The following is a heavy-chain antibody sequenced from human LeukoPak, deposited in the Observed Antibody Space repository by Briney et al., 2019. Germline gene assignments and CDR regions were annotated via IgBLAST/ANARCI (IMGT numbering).Heavy chain of an antibody. CDR1: GGSISSGDYY. V-gene: IGHV4-39*07. Sequence: PSQTLSLTCTVSGGSISSGDYYWGWLRQPPGKGLQWIGSSYHSGTTYYNPSLESRVTISVDTSKNQFSLKVSSLTAADTAVYYCAREPTSGSSFHTPNWFDPWGQGTLVTVSS. CDR3: AREPTSGSSFHTPNWFDP. J-gene: IGHJ5*02. CDR2: SYHSGTT. D-gene: IGHD1-26*01.